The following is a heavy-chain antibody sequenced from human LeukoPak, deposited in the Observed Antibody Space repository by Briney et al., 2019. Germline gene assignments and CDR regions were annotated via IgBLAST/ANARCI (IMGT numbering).Heavy chain of an antibody. V-gene: IGHV4-59*01. CDR3: ARLPTTVTPSS. CDR2: IYYSGST. D-gene: IGHD4-17*01. J-gene: IGHJ4*02. Sequence: PSETLSLTCTVSGGSISSYYWSWIRQPPGKGLEWIGYIYYSGSTNYNPSLTSRVTISVDTSKNQFSLKLSSVTAADTAVYYCARLPTTVTPSSWGQGTLVTVSS. CDR1: GGSISSYY.